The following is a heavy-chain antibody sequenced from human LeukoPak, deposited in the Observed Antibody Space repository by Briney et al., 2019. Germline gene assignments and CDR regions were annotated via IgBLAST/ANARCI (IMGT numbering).Heavy chain of an antibody. CDR1: GFTFSDCA. D-gene: IGHD3-22*01. J-gene: IGHJ4*02. Sequence: GGSLRLSCAASGFTFSDCAMTWVRQAPGKGLEWVSAIGADADSAYYADSVKGRFTISRGDSKNTLYLQMNSLRAEDTALYYCAKDDSGGYFPDFWGRGTLVTVSS. CDR2: IGADADSA. V-gene: IGHV3-23*01. CDR3: AKDDSGGYFPDF.